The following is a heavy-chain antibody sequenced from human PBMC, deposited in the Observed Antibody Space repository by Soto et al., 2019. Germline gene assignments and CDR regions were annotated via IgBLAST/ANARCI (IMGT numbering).Heavy chain of an antibody. Sequence: QVQLVQSGAEVKKPGASVKVSCKASGYTFTSYYMHWVRQAPGQGLEWMGIINPSGGSTSYAQKFQGRVTMTRDTSTSTVYMELSSLRSEDTAMYYCAREFLASIAARPTDFDYWGQGTLVTVSS. D-gene: IGHD6-6*01. CDR3: AREFLASIAARPTDFDY. CDR2: INPSGGST. V-gene: IGHV1-46*03. J-gene: IGHJ4*02. CDR1: GYTFTSYY.